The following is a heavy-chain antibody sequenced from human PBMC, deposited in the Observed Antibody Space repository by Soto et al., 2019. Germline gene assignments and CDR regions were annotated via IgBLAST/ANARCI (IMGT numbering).Heavy chain of an antibody. D-gene: IGHD6-6*01. Sequence: GGSLRLSCAASGFTFSSYGMHWVRQAPGKGLEWVAVISYDGSNKYYADSVKGRFTISRDNSKNTLYLQMNSLRAEDTAVYYCAKGIAARSYYYYGMDVWGQGTTVTVSS. J-gene: IGHJ6*02. CDR1: GFTFSSYG. CDR2: ISYDGSNK. V-gene: IGHV3-30*18. CDR3: AKGIAARSYYYYGMDV.